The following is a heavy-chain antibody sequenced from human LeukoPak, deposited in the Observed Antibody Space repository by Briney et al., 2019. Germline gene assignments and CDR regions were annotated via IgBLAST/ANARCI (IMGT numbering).Heavy chain of an antibody. CDR1: DGSISSYY. Sequence: SETLSLTCTVSDGSISSYYWSWIRQPPGKGLEWHGYIHYSGSSAYIPSLKSRVTMSVDTSKNQFSLRLTSVTAADTALYYCARWYCSGDTCFHMDVWGKGTTVTVSS. V-gene: IGHV4-59*08. J-gene: IGHJ6*03. CDR2: IHYSGSS. CDR3: ARWYCSGDTCFHMDV. D-gene: IGHD2-15*01.